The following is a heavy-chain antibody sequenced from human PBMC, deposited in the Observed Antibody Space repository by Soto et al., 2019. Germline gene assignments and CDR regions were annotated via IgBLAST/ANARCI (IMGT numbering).Heavy chain of an antibody. V-gene: IGHV1-46*01. D-gene: IGHD2-21*01. CDR3: ARDLAAGDL. J-gene: IGHJ4*02. CDR1: GYTFTNYY. Sequence: QAHLVQSGAEVMKPGASVKVSCKTSGYTFTNYYIHWVRQAPGHGLEWMAIINPMSGATNYAQKFQGRITLTMDTSTSTVYMEVSSLTSEDTAVYYCARDLAAGDLWGQGTLVTVSS. CDR2: INPMSGAT.